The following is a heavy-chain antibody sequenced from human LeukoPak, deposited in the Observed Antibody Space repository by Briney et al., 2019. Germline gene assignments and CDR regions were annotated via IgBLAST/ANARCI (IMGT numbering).Heavy chain of an antibody. CDR1: GFTFSGYA. J-gene: IGHJ4*02. D-gene: IGHD6-13*01. Sequence: QPGGPLRLSCAASGFTFSGYAMTWVRQAPGKGLEWVSGITTSGGSTYYADSVKGRFTISRDNSKNTLYLQMNSLRAEDTAVYYCANGYFYFDDWGQGTLVTVSS. CDR3: ANGYFYFDD. V-gene: IGHV3-23*01. CDR2: ITTSGGST.